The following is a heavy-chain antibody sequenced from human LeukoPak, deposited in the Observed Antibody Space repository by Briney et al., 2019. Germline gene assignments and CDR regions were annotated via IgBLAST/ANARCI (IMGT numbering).Heavy chain of an antibody. V-gene: IGHV4-59*08. J-gene: IGHJ4*02. D-gene: IGHD2/OR15-2a*01. CDR2: ISDLGSI. Sequence: SETLSLTCTVSGGSISSYYWSWIRQPPGKGLEWIAYISDLGSINYNPSLKSRVTISLDASKNQFSLKLSSVTAADTAVYYCAGHHPRNTVDFWGQGTLVTVSS. CDR3: AGHHPRNTVDF. CDR1: GGSISSYY.